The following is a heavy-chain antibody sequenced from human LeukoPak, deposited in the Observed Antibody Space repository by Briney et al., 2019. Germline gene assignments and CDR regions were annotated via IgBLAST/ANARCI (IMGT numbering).Heavy chain of an antibody. CDR3: TTGWYRAALDP. Sequence: GGSLRLSCAASGFAFSTYWMHWVRQAPGKGLVWVSQTNTDGTSTYYADSVKGRLTISRDNAKNTLYLQMNSLRPEDTAVYYCTTGWYRAALDPWGQGTLVTVSS. J-gene: IGHJ5*02. CDR1: GFAFSTYW. V-gene: IGHV3-74*01. D-gene: IGHD6-19*01. CDR2: TNTDGTST.